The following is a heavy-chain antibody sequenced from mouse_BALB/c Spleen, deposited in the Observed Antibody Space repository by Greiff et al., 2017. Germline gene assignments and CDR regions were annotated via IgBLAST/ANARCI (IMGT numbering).Heavy chain of an antibody. CDR2: INPYNGAT. J-gene: IGHJ2*01. V-gene: IGHV1-31*01. D-gene: IGHD1-2*01. CDR3: ARKEITTATDFDY. CDR1: GYSFTGYY. Sequence: EVQLQQSGPELVKPGASVKISCKASGYSFTGYYMHWVKQSHVKSLEWIGRINPYNGATSYNQNFKDKASLTVDKSSSTAYMELHSLTSEDSAVYYCARKEITTATDFDYWGQGTTLTVSS.